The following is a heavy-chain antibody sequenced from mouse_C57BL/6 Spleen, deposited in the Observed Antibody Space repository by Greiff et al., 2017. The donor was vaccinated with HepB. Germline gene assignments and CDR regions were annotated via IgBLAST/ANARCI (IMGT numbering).Heavy chain of an antibody. CDR1: SYTYTSYG. Sequence: QVQLQQSGAELARPGASVKLSCKASSYTYTSYGISWVKQRTGQGLEWIGEIYPRSGNTYYNEKFKGKATLTADKSSSTAYMELRSLTSEDSAVYFCAREADYYAMDYWGQGTSVTVSS. J-gene: IGHJ4*01. D-gene: IGHD3-2*02. V-gene: IGHV1-81*01. CDR3: AREADYYAMDY. CDR2: IYPRSGNT.